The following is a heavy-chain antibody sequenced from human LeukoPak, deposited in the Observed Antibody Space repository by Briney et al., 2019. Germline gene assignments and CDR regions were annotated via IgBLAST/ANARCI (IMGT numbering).Heavy chain of an antibody. V-gene: IGHV4-31*03. J-gene: IGHJ4*02. CDR3: ARAGGFFSPFGY. CDR1: GGSISSGGYY. Sequence: KTLSLTCTVSGGSISSGGYYWSWIRQHPGKGLEWIGYIYYSGSTYYNPSLKSRVTISVDTSKNQFSLKLSSVTAADTAVYYCARAGGFFSPFGYWGQGTLVTVSS. CDR2: IYYSGST. D-gene: IGHD3-3*01.